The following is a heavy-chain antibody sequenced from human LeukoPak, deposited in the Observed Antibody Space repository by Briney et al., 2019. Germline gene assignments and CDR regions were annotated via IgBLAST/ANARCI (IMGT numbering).Heavy chain of an antibody. D-gene: IGHD6-13*01. CDR2: IYHSGST. V-gene: IGHV4-39*07. CDR3: ARGGIAAAAPFDY. Sequence: NPSETLSLTCTVSGGSISSSSYYWGWIRQPPGKGLEWIGSIYHSGSTYYNPSLKSRVTISVDTSKNQFSLKLSSVTAADTAVYYCARGGIAAAAPFDYWGQGTLVTVSS. CDR1: GGSISSSSYY. J-gene: IGHJ4*02.